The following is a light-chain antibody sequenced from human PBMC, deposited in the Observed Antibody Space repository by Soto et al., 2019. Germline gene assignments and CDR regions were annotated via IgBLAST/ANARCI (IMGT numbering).Light chain of an antibody. Sequence: ELLSVSVALGQTATISCAITNIGSKNVHWYQQRPGLAPTLLIYRDDHRSSGTPERFSGSNSGHTATLTISRAQAGDEADYYCQLWDTSTWMFGGGTQLTVL. CDR3: QLWDTSTWM. J-gene: IGLJ3*02. V-gene: IGLV3-9*01. CDR2: RDD. CDR1: NIGSKN.